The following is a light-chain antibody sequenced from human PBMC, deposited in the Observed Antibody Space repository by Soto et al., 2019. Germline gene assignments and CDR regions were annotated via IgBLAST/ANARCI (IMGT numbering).Light chain of an antibody. CDR2: AAS. CDR1: QSVRNN. J-gene: IGKJ1*01. V-gene: IGKV3-15*01. CDR3: QHYNNWPPWT. Sequence: ETVMTQSPATLSVSPGERATLSCRASQSVRNNLAWYQQKPGQAPRLLIYAASTRATGIPARFSGSGSGTEFTLTISSLQSEDFAVYYCQHYNNWPPWTFGQWTKVEIK.